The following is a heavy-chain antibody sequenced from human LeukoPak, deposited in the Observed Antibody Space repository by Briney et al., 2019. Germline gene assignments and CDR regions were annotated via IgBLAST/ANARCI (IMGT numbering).Heavy chain of an antibody. CDR3: ATYSGSRTIDY. CDR1: GGSITSHS. V-gene: IGHV4-59*11. D-gene: IGHD1-26*01. J-gene: IGHJ4*01. CDR2: SYYSGTT. Sequence: PSETLSLTCNVSGGSITSHSWNWIRQSPGKGLEWIGYSYYSGTTNYSPSLKSRVTISLDTSKNQISLKLTSVTAADTAVYYCATYSGSRTIDYWGPGTLVTVSS.